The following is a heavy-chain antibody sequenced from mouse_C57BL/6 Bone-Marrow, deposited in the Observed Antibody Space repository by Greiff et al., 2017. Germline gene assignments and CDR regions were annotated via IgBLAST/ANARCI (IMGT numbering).Heavy chain of an antibody. CDR3: ARTPTYDGYSSWFAY. CDR1: GYAFSSSW. Sequence: VQLQQSGPELVKPGASVKISCKASGYAFSSSWMNWVKQRPGKGLEWIGRIYPGDGDTNYNGKFKGKGTLTADKSSSTAYMQLSSLTSEDSAVYFCARTPTYDGYSSWFAYWGQGTLVTVSA. J-gene: IGHJ3*01. V-gene: IGHV1-82*01. CDR2: IYPGDGDT. D-gene: IGHD2-3*01.